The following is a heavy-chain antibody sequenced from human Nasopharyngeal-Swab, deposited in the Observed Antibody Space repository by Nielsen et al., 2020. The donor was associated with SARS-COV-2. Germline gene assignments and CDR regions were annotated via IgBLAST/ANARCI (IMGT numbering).Heavy chain of an antibody. CDR3: AKDPLLGFSFGRMEV. CDR2: ISNDGSKK. Sequence: GESLKISCAPSGFTFSATGMHWVRQAPGKGLEWVSAISNDGSKKYYVDSVKGRFTISRDNSKNTVYLQMNSLRAEDTAVYYCAKDPLLGFSFGRMEVWGQGTTVTVSS. D-gene: IGHD2/OR15-2a*01. J-gene: IGHJ6*02. CDR1: GFTFSATG. V-gene: IGHV3-30*18.